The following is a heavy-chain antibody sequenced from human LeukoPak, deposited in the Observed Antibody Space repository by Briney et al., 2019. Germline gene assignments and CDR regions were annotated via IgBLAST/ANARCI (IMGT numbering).Heavy chain of an antibody. Sequence: PGGSLRLSCAASGFTFSHYGMTWVRQAPGKGLEWVANIKQDGSEQYYVDSVKGRFTISRDNAKNSLYLQMNSLRVEDTAVYYCARDRCSSTSCFYDYWGQGTLVTVSS. CDR2: IKQDGSEQ. V-gene: IGHV3-7*01. D-gene: IGHD2-2*01. J-gene: IGHJ4*02. CDR3: ARDRCSSTSCFYDY. CDR1: GFTFSHYG.